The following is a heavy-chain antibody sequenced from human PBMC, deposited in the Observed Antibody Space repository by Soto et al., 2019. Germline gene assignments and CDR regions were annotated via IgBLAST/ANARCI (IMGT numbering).Heavy chain of an antibody. J-gene: IGHJ5*02. Sequence: ETLSLTCTVSGGSISSSYWSWIRQPAGKGLEWIGRIYASGSTNYNPSLKGRVTMSVDTSKNQFSLKVSSVTAADTAVYYCARDLVGYSSDWFNWFDPWGQGTLVTVSS. CDR2: IYASGST. D-gene: IGHD6-19*01. V-gene: IGHV4-4*07. CDR1: GGSISSSY. CDR3: ARDLVGYSSDWFNWFDP.